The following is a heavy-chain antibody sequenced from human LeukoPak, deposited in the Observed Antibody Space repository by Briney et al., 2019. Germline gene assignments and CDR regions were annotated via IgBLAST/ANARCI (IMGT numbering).Heavy chain of an antibody. CDR1: GGSISNINYY. CDR2: IYYSGST. Sequence: SETLSLTCTVSGGSISNINYYWGWIRQPPGKGLEWIGSIYYSGSTYYNPPLKSRFTISVDTSKNQFSLKESSVTAADTAVYYCARAGISSPHYFFDYWGQGTLVTVSS. CDR3: ARAGISSPHYFFDY. D-gene: IGHD2/OR15-2a*01. V-gene: IGHV4-39*07. J-gene: IGHJ4*01.